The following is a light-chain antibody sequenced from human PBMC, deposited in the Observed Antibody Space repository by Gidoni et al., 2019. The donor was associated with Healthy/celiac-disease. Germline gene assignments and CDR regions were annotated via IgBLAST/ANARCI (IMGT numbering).Light chain of an antibody. CDR2: AAS. V-gene: IGKV1-39*01. Sequence: DIQMTQSPFSLSASVGDRVTSTCRASQRISSYLNWYQQKPGKAPNIRSYAASSLQSGVPSRFSDSGSGTDFTLTISSLQPEDFATYYCQQCYSAPPTFGQXTKVEIK. CDR1: QRISSY. CDR3: QQCYSAPPT. J-gene: IGKJ1*01.